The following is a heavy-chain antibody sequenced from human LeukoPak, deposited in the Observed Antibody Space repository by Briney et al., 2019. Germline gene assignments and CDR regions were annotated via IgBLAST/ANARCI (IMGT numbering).Heavy chain of an antibody. J-gene: IGHJ4*02. CDR3: ARVAGHDIRGLITYYFDD. Sequence: RSLRLSCAASGFTFRSYGMQWVRQAPGKGLEWVAIIWYDGSKKYYADSVKGRFTISRDNSKNTLYLQMNSLRAEDTAVYYCARVAGHDIRGLITYYFDDWGQGTLVTVSS. V-gene: IGHV3-33*01. CDR1: GFTFRSYG. CDR2: IWYDGSKK. D-gene: IGHD3-10*01.